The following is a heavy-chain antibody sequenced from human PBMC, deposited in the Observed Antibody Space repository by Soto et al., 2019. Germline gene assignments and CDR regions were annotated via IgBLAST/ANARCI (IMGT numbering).Heavy chain of an antibody. V-gene: IGHV4-39*01. Sequence: PSETLSLTCTVSGGSISSSSYYWGWIRQPPGKGLEWIGSIYYSGSTYYNPSLKSRVTISVDTSKNQFSLKLSSVTAADTAVYYCAKRGYSYGSGYYGMDVWGQGTTVTVSS. CDR3: AKRGYSYGSGYYGMDV. D-gene: IGHD5-18*01. CDR1: GGSISSSSYY. CDR2: IYYSGST. J-gene: IGHJ6*02.